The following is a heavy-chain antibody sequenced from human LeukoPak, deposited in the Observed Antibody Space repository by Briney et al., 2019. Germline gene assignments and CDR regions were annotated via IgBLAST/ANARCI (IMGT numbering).Heavy chain of an antibody. CDR3: RESWDLPLQYNWLDP. Sequence: GGSLRLSCAASGFTFSNYGMRWVRQAPGKGLEWVAFIRYDGSKKYYADFVKGRFTISRDNSKNTLYLQMNSLRTDDTAVYYCRESWDLPLQYNWLDPWGQGTLVTVSS. CDR2: IRYDGSKK. V-gene: IGHV3-30*02. J-gene: IGHJ5*02. CDR1: GFTFSNYG. D-gene: IGHD1-26*01.